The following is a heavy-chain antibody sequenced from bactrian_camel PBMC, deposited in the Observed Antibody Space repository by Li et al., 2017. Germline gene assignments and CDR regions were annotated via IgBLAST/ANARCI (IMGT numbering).Heavy chain of an antibody. CDR3: NIGLCGTWSPGQDNY. J-gene: IGHJ4*01. Sequence: HVQLVESGGGSVQAGGSLRLSCVASRDIYRSDSMAWFRQTPGKEREGVAAIYTDGGATYYAGSVKDRYTISQDNAKNAVYLQMNNLKPEDTGTYYCNIGLCGTWSPGQDNYWGKGTQVTVS. CDR2: IYTDGGAT. V-gene: IGHV3S53*01. D-gene: IGHD2*01. CDR1: RDIYRSDS.